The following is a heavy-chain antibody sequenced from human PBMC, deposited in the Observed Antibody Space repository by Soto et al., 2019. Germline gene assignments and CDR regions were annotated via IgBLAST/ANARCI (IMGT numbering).Heavy chain of an antibody. CDR2: ISGSGGST. J-gene: IGHJ4*02. Sequence: EVQLLESGGGLVQPGGSLRLSCAASGFTFSSYAMSWVRQAPGKGLEWVSAISGSGGSTYYADSVKGRFTISRDNSKNTLYLQMNSLRAEDTAVYYCAIQDIVVVVAATRFFDYWGPGTLVTVSS. CDR1: GFTFSSYA. V-gene: IGHV3-23*01. D-gene: IGHD2-15*01. CDR3: AIQDIVVVVAATRFFDY.